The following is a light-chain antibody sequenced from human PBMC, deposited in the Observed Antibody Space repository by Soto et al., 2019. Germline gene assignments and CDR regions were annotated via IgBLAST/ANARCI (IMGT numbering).Light chain of an antibody. CDR2: DVT. CDR1: SNDIGAYQY. Sequence: QSALTQPASVSASPGQSITISCAGTSNDIGAYQYVSWYQHRPGKAPRLIIYDVTDRPSGVSSRVSGSKSDNSASLTISGLQTDDEADYYCSSFTTSLTVIFGGGTKLTVL. J-gene: IGLJ2*01. V-gene: IGLV2-14*01. CDR3: SSFTTSLTVI.